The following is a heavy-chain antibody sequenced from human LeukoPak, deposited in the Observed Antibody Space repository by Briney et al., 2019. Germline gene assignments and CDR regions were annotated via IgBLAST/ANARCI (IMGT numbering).Heavy chain of an antibody. CDR2: ICYGGNT. CDR1: GDSISTYY. D-gene: IGHD3-9*01. V-gene: IGHV4-59*01. Sequence: SETLSLTCTVSGDSISTYYWSWVRQPPGKGLEWIGYICYGGNTNYNPSLKSRVTISVDTSKNQFSLKLSSVTAVDTAVYYCARDNDISRGFYYAMDVWGQGTTVIVSS. J-gene: IGHJ6*02. CDR3: ARDNDISRGFYYAMDV.